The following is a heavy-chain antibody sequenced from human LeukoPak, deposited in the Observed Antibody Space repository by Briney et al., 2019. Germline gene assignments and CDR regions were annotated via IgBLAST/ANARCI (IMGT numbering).Heavy chain of an antibody. V-gene: IGHV4-59*01. D-gene: IGHD3-22*01. J-gene: IGHJ6*02. CDR3: AREGAAPYYYDSSGYPGNYYGMDV. CDR2: VYYSGST. CDR1: GGSISTYY. Sequence: SETLSLTCTVSGGSISTYYWSWIWQPPGKGLEWIGYVYYSGSTNYNPSLMSRVTISVDTSENQFSLKLNSVTAADTAMYYCAREGAAPYYYDSSGYPGNYYGMDVWGQGTTVTVSS.